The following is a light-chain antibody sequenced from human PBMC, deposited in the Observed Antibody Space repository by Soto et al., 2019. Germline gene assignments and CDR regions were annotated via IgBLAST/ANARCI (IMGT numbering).Light chain of an antibody. CDR3: CSYAGTSSYV. CDR2: ESN. CDR1: TSNVGYNL. Sequence: QSALTQPASVSGSPGQSITISCTGTTSNVGYNLVSWYQYNPGKAPKLIIYESNKRPSGVSDRFSGSRSGNTVSLTISGLQTEDEADYYCCSYAGTSSYVFGRGAKLTVL. J-gene: IGLJ1*01. V-gene: IGLV2-23*01.